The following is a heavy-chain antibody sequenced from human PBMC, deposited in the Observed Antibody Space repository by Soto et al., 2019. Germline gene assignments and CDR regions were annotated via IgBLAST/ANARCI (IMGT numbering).Heavy chain of an antibody. Sequence: QMQLVQSGAEVTKTGSSVTVSCQALGNTFSYRYLHWVRQAPGQAHEWMGWIAPFSGDVHYAQKFQERVTLTKDRSINTAYLRMSSLRSEDTAIYFCASGGAGSGPFTWELPDHWGQGTLVTVSS. D-gene: IGHD1-26*01. CDR3: ASGGAGSGPFTWELPDH. V-gene: IGHV1-45*02. CDR1: GNTFSYRY. CDR2: IAPFSGDV. J-gene: IGHJ4*02.